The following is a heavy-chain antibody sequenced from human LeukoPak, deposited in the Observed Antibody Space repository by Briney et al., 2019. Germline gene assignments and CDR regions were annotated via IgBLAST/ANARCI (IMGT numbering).Heavy chain of an antibody. CDR2: IYSSGTT. J-gene: IGHJ4*02. V-gene: IGHV4-59*13. CDR3: ARGKIWSPVYLSH. Sequence: SETLSLTCIVSGGSISSYYWSWIRQPPGKGLEWIGNIYSSGTTNYNPSLKSRVTISMDTSKNQFSLKLSSVTAADTAVYYCARGKIWSPVYLSHWGQGTLVTVSS. CDR1: GGSISSYY. D-gene: IGHD3-10*01.